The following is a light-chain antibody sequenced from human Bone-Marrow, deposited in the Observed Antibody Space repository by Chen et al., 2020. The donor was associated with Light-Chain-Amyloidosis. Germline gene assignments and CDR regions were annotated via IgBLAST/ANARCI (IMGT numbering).Light chain of an antibody. CDR3: QQYNNWPLA. V-gene: IGKV3-15*01. CDR2: GAS. CDR1: QSVSSN. J-gene: IGKJ1*01. Sequence: EIVMTQSPATLSVPPGETATLSCRASQSVSSNLAWYQQKPGQSPRLLIYGASSRATGIPARFSGSGSGTEFTLTISSLQSEDFAVYYCQQYNNWPLAFGQGIRVEIK.